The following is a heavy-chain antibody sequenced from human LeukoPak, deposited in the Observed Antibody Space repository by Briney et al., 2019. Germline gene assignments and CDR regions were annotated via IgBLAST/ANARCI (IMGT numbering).Heavy chain of an antibody. CDR2: LSPDGSSS. V-gene: IGHV3-74*01. J-gene: IGHJ4*02. D-gene: IGHD1-26*01. CDR1: GFTFSTYW. CDR3: TRSPSLGGNYWGFDY. Sequence: AGGSLRLSCAASGFTFSTYWMHWVRHAPGKGLVWVSRLSPDGSSSIYANSVKGRFTVSRDNAKNTPYLQMDSLRAEDTAVYYCTRSPSLGGNYWGFDYWGQGTLVTVSS.